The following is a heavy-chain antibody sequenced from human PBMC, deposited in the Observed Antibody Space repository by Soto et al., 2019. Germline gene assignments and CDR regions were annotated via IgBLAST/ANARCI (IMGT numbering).Heavy chain of an antibody. CDR3: ARDLSREQLVPWFDP. D-gene: IGHD6-13*01. CDR1: GYTFTSYG. J-gene: IGHJ5*02. CDR2: ISAYNGNT. V-gene: IGHV1-18*01. Sequence: ASVKVSCKASGYTFTSYGISWVRQAPGQGLEWMGWISAYNGNTNYAQKLPGRVTMTTDTSTSTAYMELRSLRSDDTAVYYCARDLSREQLVPWFDPWGQGTMVTVSS.